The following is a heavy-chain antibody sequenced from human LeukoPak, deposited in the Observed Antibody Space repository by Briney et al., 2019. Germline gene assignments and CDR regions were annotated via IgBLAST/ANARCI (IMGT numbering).Heavy chain of an antibody. CDR2: ISGSGGST. J-gene: IGHJ4*02. D-gene: IGHD6-19*01. CDR3: AKDMHSSGSVVDY. Sequence: GESLRLSCAASGFIFSSYAMSWVRQAPGKGLEWVSVISGSGGSTYYADSVKGRFAISRDNSKNTLYLHMNSLRADDTALYYCAKDMHSSGSVVDYWGQGTLVTVSS. CDR1: GFIFSSYA. V-gene: IGHV3-23*01.